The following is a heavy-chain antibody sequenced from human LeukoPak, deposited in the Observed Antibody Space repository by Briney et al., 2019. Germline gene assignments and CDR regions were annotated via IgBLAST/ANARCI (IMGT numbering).Heavy chain of an antibody. CDR3: SRADAARRPFDY. D-gene: IGHD6-13*01. V-gene: IGHV3-21*03. J-gene: IGHJ4*02. CDR2: ITSSRSYI. Sequence: GGSLRLSCAASGFTFSSYTMNWVRRAPGKGLEWVSYITSSRSYIYYAESVKGRCTLSRDNAKNTLYLHMNNLRAANTAVYYRSRADAARRPFDYWGQGTLVTVSS. CDR1: GFTFSSYT.